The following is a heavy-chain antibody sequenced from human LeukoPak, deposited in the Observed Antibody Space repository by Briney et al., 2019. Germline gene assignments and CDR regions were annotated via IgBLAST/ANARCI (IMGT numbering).Heavy chain of an antibody. J-gene: IGHJ5*02. CDR3: AKEVTRVSRKDGDWFDP. CDR1: GFTFSDSW. V-gene: IGHV3-7*01. D-gene: IGHD2-21*02. Sequence: PGGSLRLSCVASGFTFSDSWMSWVRHVSGKGLEWVAQTDGEGSREKYVDSVKGRFTISRDNDKKSLYLEMINLTVEDTAVYYCAKEVTRVSRKDGDWFDPRGQGTRVTVSS. CDR2: TDGEGSRE.